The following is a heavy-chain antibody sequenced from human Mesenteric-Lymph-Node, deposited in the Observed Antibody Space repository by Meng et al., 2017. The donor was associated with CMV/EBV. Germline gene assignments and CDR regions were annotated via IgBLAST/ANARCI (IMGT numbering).Heavy chain of an antibody. CDR1: GFTFDDYA. V-gene: IGHV3-53*01. CDR3: ARDRGYSYGMDV. CDR2: IYSDDRT. Sequence: GESLKISCAASGFTFDDYAMHWVRQAPGKGLEWVSGIYSDDRTYYTDSVKGRFTISRDNSKSLLFLQMNSLRAEDTAVYYCARDRGYSYGMDVWGQGTTVTVSS. J-gene: IGHJ6*02.